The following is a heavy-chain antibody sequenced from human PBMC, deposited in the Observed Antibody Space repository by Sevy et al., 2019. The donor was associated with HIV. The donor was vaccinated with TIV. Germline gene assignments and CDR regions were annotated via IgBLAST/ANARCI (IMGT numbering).Heavy chain of an antibody. J-gene: IGHJ4*02. D-gene: IGHD3-16*01. V-gene: IGHV1-69*13. CDR1: GGTFSSYA. Sequence: ASVKVSCKASGGTFSSYAISWVRQAPGQGLEWMGGIIPIFGTANYAQKFQGRVTITADESTSTAYMELSSLRSEDMAVYYCARASVYGLHLGESLTNWGQGTLVTVSS. CDR2: IIPIFGTA. CDR3: ARASVYGLHLGESLTN.